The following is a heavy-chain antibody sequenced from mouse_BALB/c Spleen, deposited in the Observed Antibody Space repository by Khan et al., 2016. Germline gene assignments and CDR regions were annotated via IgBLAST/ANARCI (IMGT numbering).Heavy chain of an antibody. J-gene: IGHJ4*01. V-gene: IGHV5-17*02. CDR3: ARSRTGTDYAMDY. CDR2: ISSGSSTI. Sequence: EVELVESGGGLVQPGGSRKLSCAASGFTFSSFGMHWVRQAPEKGLEWVAYISSGSSTIYYADTVKGRFTISSDHPKNTLFLQMTSLRSEDTAMYYCARSRTGTDYAMDYWDQGTSVTVSS. CDR1: GFTFSSFG. D-gene: IGHD4-1*01.